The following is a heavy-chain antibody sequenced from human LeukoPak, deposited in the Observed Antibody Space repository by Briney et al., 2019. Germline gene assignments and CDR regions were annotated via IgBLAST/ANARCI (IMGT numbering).Heavy chain of an antibody. V-gene: IGHV4-39*01. CDR2: IYYSGST. J-gene: IGHJ4*02. CDR3: ARRLAVRGPFDY. Sequence: SETLSLTCTVSGGSISSSSYYWGWIRQPPGKGLEWIGSIYYSGSTYYNPSLKRRVTISVDTSKNQFSLKLSSVTAADTAVYYCARRLAVRGPFDYWGQGTLVTVSS. CDR1: GGSISSSSYY. D-gene: IGHD3-10*01.